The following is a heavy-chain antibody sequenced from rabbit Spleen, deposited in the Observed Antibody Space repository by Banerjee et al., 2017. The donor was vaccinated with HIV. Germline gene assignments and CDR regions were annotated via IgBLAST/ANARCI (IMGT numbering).Heavy chain of an antibody. D-gene: IGHD6-1*01. CDR3: ARGPPYAGYAGYGYVYLNL. Sequence: QSLEESGGGLVQPEGSLTLTCTASGFSFSSNYDICWVRQAPGKGLEWIGYIDPIFGSTYCASWVNGRFTISSHNAQNTLYLQLNSLTAADTATYFCARGPPYAGYAGYGYVYLNLWGPGTLVTVS. CDR1: GFSFSSNYD. J-gene: IGHJ4*01. V-gene: IGHV1S40*01. CDR2: IDPIFGST.